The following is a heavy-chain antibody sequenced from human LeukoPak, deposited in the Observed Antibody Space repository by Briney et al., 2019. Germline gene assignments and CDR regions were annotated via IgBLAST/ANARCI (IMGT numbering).Heavy chain of an antibody. CDR3: ARAPYYSSGYIIDY. V-gene: IGHV4-59*08. Sequence: PSETLSLTCAGSGGSVSTYYWSWIRQPPGKGLEWISYIYYSGLTNYNPSLKSRVTISIDTSKNQFSLRLSSVTAADTAVYYCARAPYYSSGYIIDYWGQGTLVTVSS. J-gene: IGHJ4*02. CDR2: IYYSGLT. CDR1: GGSVSTYY. D-gene: IGHD3-22*01.